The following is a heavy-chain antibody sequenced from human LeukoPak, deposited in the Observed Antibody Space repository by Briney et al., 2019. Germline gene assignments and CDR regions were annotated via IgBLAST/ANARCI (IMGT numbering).Heavy chain of an antibody. CDR3: ARASHYYYYYYMDV. J-gene: IGHJ6*03. V-gene: IGHV1-8*01. CDR2: MNPNSGNT. Sequence: GASVKVSCKASGYTFTSYDINWVRQATGQGLEWMGWMNPNSGNTGYSQKFHGSVTMTTTTSISTDYMELSSLRSEDTAVYSCARASHYYYYYYMDVWGKGTTVTVSS. CDR1: GYTFTSYD. D-gene: IGHD6-6*01.